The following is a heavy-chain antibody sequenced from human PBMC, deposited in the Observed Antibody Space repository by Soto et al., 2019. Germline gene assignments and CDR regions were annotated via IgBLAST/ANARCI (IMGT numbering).Heavy chain of an antibody. Sequence: QPGGSLRLSCAASGLFVGNNYMSWVRQAPGKGLEWVSIIYSSGTIHYADSVKGRFTISRDNSKNTLDLQMNSLRAEDTAVYYCTRGGGRELVAFDIWGQGTMVTVSS. CDR2: IYSSGTI. CDR3: TRGGGRELVAFDI. V-gene: IGHV3-53*01. J-gene: IGHJ3*02. CDR1: GLFVGNNY. D-gene: IGHD3-10*01.